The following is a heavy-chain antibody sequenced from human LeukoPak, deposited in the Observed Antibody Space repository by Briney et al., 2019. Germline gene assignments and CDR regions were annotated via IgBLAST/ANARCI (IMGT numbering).Heavy chain of an antibody. J-gene: IGHJ5*02. CDR2: TYYRSKCYN. V-gene: IGHV6-1*01. D-gene: IGHD6-19*01. CDR1: GDTVSSNSAA. Sequence: SQTLSLTCALSGDTVSSNSAAWNWIRQPPSRGLEWLVRTYYRSKCYNDYAVSVKSRITMNPDTSKHQFSLQLKSPTPEATAVYYCARDRRPGVAVAGMNGFDPWGQGTLVTVSS. CDR3: ARDRRPGVAVAGMNGFDP.